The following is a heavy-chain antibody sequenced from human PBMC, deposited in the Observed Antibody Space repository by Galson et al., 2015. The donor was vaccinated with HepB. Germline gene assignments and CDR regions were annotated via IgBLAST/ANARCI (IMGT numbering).Heavy chain of an antibody. Sequence: SLRLSCAASGFTFSAYWMHWVRQAPGKGLVWVSHVTNDGRTTSYADSVKGRFAISRDNAKNTLYLQMNSLRAEDTAVYYCARHNGEPRDYWGQGTLVTVSS. CDR3: ARHNGEPRDY. CDR2: VTNDGRTT. J-gene: IGHJ4*02. V-gene: IGHV3-74*01. CDR1: GFTFSAYW. D-gene: IGHD4-17*01.